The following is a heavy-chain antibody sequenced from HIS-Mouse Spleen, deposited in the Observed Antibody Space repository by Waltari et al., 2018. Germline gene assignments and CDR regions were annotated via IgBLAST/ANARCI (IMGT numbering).Heavy chain of an antibody. Sequence: QVQLQESGPGLVKPSETLSLTCTVSGGSISSYYWSWIRQPPGKGLEWIGYIYYSGSTNYTPSLKRRVTISVDTSKNQFSLKLSSVTAADTAVYYCARLVESGWFDPWGQGTLVTVSS. CDR3: ARLVESGWFDP. CDR2: IYYSGST. D-gene: IGHD1-26*01. J-gene: IGHJ5*02. CDR1: GGSISSYY. V-gene: IGHV4-59*08.